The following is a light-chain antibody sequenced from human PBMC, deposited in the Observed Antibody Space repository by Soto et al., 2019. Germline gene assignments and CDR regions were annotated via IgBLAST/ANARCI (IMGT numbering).Light chain of an antibody. V-gene: IGLV2-11*01. CDR3: CSYADNYSYV. Sequence: QSVLTQPRSVSGSPGQSVTISCTGTSSDVGAYNYVSWYQQHPGKAPKLMTYDVSKRPSGVPDRFSGSKSGNTASLTISGLQAEDEADYYCCSYADNYSYVFGTGTNVTV. CDR2: DVS. CDR1: SSDVGAYNY. J-gene: IGLJ1*01.